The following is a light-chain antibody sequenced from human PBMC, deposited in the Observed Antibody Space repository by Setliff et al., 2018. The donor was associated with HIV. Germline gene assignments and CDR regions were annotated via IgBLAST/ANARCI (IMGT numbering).Light chain of an antibody. Sequence: QSVLTQPPSVSGAPGQRVIISCTGSSSNIGADYSVHWYQQIPGAAPKLLIYHNVNRPAGVPARFSASKSGTSASLVITGLQAEDEADYYCQSHDTRLSFSVFGGGTKVTVL. V-gene: IGLV1-40*01. CDR2: HNV. CDR3: QSHDTRLSFSV. CDR1: SSNIGADYS. J-gene: IGLJ2*01.